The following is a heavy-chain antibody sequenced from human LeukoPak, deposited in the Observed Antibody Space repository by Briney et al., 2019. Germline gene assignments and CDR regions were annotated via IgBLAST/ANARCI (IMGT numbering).Heavy chain of an antibody. Sequence: ASVKVSCKASGYTFTSYDINWVRQATGQGLEWMGWMNPNSGNTGYAQKFQGRVTITRNTSISTAYMELSSLRSEDTAVYYCARVRKRITMIVVTKAEGWFDPWGQGTLVTVSS. CDR2: MNPNSGNT. CDR1: GYTFTSYD. V-gene: IGHV1-8*01. D-gene: IGHD3-22*01. CDR3: ARVRKRITMIVVTKAEGWFDP. J-gene: IGHJ5*02.